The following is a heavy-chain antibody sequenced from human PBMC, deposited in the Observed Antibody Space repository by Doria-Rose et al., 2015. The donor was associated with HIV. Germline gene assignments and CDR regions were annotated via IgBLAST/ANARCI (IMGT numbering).Heavy chain of an antibody. D-gene: IGHD3-22*01. CDR2: ISSSSEYI. CDR1: GFTFSRYS. J-gene: IGHJ4*02. V-gene: IGHV3-21*03. CDR3: ARDHYDSGGYYRD. Sequence: SCAASGFTFSRYSMNWVRQAPGKGLEWVSSISSSSEYIYYVDSVQGRFTISRDNAKNSVYLQMNSLRTEDTAVYYCARDHYDSGGYYRDWGQGTPVTVSS.